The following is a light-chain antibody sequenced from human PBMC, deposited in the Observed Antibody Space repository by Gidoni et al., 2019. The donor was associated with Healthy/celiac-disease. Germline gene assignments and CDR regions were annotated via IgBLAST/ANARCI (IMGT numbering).Light chain of an antibody. CDR3: QVWDSSSDHVV. CDR2: YDN. V-gene: IGLV3-21*04. J-gene: IGLJ2*01. Sequence: SYVPTQPPSVSVAPGKTARITCGGNNIGSKSVHWYQQKPGKAPVLVIYYDNDGPSGIPERFSGSNSGNTATLTISRVAAGDEADYYCQVWDSSSDHVVCGGGTKLTVL. CDR1: NIGSKS.